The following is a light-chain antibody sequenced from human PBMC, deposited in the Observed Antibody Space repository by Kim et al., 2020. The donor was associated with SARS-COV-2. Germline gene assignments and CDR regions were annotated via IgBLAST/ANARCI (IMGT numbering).Light chain of an antibody. V-gene: IGKV3-20*01. J-gene: IGKJ2*01. CDR1: QSVTSS. CDR3: QQYGSSPPT. CDR2: GAS. Sequence: LSAGERATLACRASQSVTSSLAWYQQQAGQAPRFLFYGASLRATGIPDRFSGSGSGTDFTLTISRLEPEDFAVYYCQQYGSSPPTFGQGTKLEI.